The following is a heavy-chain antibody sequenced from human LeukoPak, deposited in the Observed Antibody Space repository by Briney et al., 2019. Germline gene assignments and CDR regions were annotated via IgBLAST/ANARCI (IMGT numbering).Heavy chain of an antibody. CDR1: GFSFSSYG. CDR2: ISGSTGST. J-gene: IGHJ6*03. D-gene: IGHD2-2*02. CDR3: ARGGMRGKISYTYYYMDV. V-gene: IGHV3-23*01. Sequence: GGSLRLSCAASGFSFSSYGMNWVRQAPGKGLEWVSGISGSTGSTHYADSVKGRFTISIDNTRDTLSLQMNSLRGEDTAGYYCARGGMRGKISYTYYYMDVWGKGTTVTVSS.